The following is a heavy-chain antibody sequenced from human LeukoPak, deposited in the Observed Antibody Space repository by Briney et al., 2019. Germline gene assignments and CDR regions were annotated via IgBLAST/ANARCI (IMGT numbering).Heavy chain of an antibody. V-gene: IGHV3-33*08. CDR3: ARDNGAAGTGLIDF. CDR2: VWNDGTKK. J-gene: IGHJ4*02. CDR1: GFTFRTYN. Sequence: PGGSLRLSCAASGFTFRTYNMNWVRQAPGKGLEWVAVVWNDGTKKYYADSVKGRFTISRDKSTNTLYLQMNSLRAEDTAVYYCARDNGAAGTGLIDFWGRGTLVTVSS. D-gene: IGHD6-13*01.